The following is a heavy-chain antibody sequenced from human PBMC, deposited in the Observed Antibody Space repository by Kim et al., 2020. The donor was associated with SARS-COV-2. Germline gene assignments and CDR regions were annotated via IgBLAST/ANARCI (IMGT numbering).Heavy chain of an antibody. V-gene: IGHV3-30*01. D-gene: IGHD3-22*01. J-gene: IGHJ4*02. Sequence: SNKYYADSVKGRFTISRENSKNTLYLQMNSLRAEDTAVYYCAGGSSGYSDYWGQGTLVTVSS. CDR3: AGGSSGYSDY. CDR2: SNK.